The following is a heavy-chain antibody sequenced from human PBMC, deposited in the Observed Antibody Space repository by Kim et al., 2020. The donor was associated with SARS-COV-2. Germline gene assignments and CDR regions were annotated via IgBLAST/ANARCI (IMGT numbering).Heavy chain of an antibody. CDR2: INTKSGAT. Sequence: ASVKVSCKASGYTFTGYYMHWVRQAPGQGLEWMGRINTKSGATNYAQKFQGRVTMTRDTSISTAYMELSRLRSDDTAVYYCLQENYYDSRRDDYWGQGTLVTVSS. D-gene: IGHD3-22*01. J-gene: IGHJ4*02. V-gene: IGHV1-2*06. CDR3: LQENYYDSRRDDY. CDR1: GYTFTGYY.